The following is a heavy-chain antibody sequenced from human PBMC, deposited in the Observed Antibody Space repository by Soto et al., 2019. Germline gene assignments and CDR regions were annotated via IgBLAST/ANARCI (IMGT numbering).Heavy chain of an antibody. CDR1: GGTFSSYA. CDR3: ARTGYCSSTSCFEYGMDV. D-gene: IGHD2-2*01. CDR2: IIPIFGTA. J-gene: IGHJ6*02. V-gene: IGHV1-69*01. Sequence: QVQLVQSGAEVKQPGSSVKVSCKASGGTFSSYAISWVRQAPGQGLEWMGGIIPIFGTANYAQKFQGRVTITADESTSTAYMELSSLRSEDTAVYYCARTGYCSSTSCFEYGMDVWGQGTTVTVSS.